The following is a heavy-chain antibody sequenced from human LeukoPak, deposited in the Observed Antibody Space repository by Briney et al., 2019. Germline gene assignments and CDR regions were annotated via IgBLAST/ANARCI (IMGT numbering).Heavy chain of an antibody. CDR2: IYYSGST. Sequence: SETLSLTCTVSGGSISSYYWSWIRQPPGKGLEWIGNIYYSGSTNYNPSLKSRVTISVDTSKNQFSLKLSSVTAADTAVYYCARQPRATATTGFTEVYYYYYMDVWGKGTTVTVSS. D-gene: IGHD4-11*01. CDR1: GGSISSYY. J-gene: IGHJ6*03. V-gene: IGHV4-59*08. CDR3: ARQPRATATTGFTEVYYYYYMDV.